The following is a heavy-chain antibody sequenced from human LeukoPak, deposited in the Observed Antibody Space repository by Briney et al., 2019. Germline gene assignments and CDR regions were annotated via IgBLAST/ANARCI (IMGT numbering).Heavy chain of an antibody. CDR2: IRYDRSNK. CDR3: AKDPSYSSSHFDY. D-gene: IGHD6-6*01. Sequence: GGSLRLSCAASGFTFSTYGMHWVRQAPGKGLEWVAFIRYDRSNKYYADSVKGRFTISRDNSKNTLYLQMNSLRAEDTAVYYCAKDPSYSSSHFDYWGQGTLVTVSS. CDR1: GFTFSTYG. J-gene: IGHJ4*02. V-gene: IGHV3-30*02.